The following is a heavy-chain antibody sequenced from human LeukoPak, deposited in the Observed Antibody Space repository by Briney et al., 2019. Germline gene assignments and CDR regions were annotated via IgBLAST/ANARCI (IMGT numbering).Heavy chain of an antibody. CDR1: GYTFTSYD. CDR3: ARGSPSYYIDM. V-gene: IGHV1-8*01. Sequence: GASVTVSCKASGYTFTSYDINWVRQATGQGLEWMGWMNPNSGNTGYAQKFQVRVTITRNTSISTAYMELRRMTSKDTAVYYCARGSPSYYIDMWGKGTTLTVSS. CDR2: MNPNSGNT. J-gene: IGHJ6*03.